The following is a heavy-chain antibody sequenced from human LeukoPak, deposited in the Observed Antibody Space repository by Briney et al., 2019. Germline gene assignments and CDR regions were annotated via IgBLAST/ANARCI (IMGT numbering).Heavy chain of an antibody. D-gene: IGHD5-24*01. CDR3: ARGEMKSGVTTVGPHYYYYMDV. Sequence: PSETLSLTCTVSGGSISSYYWSWIRQPPGKELEWIGYIYYSGSTNYNPSLKSRVTISVDTSKNQFSLKLSSVTAADTAVYYCARGEMKSGVTTVGPHYYYYMDVWGKGTTVTVSS. CDR1: GGSISSYY. CDR2: IYYSGST. J-gene: IGHJ6*03. V-gene: IGHV4-59*01.